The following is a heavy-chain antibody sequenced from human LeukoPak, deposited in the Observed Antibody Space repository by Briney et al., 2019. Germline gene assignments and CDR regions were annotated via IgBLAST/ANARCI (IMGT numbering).Heavy chain of an antibody. J-gene: IGHJ4*02. Sequence: GGSLRLSCAASGFTFSSYAMHWVRQAPGKGLEWVAVISYDGSNKYYADSVKGRFTISRDHSKNTLYLQMNSLRAEDTAVYYCARSEDPSSGWYPTFDYWGQGTLVTVSS. CDR1: GFTFSSYA. V-gene: IGHV3-30*04. CDR3: ARSEDPSSGWYPTFDY. D-gene: IGHD6-19*01. CDR2: ISYDGSNK.